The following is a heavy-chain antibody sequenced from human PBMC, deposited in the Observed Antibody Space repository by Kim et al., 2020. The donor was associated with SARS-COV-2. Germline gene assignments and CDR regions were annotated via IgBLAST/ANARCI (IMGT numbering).Heavy chain of an antibody. CDR3: ARVVRVGYSYGYDY. CDR2: INTNTGNP. D-gene: IGHD5-18*01. J-gene: IGHJ4*02. V-gene: IGHV7-4-1*02. CDR1: GYTFTSYA. Sequence: ASVKVSCKASGYTFTSYAMNWVRQAPGQGLEWMGWINTNTGNPTYAQGFTGRFVFSLDTSVSTAYLQISSLKAEDTAVYYCARVVRVGYSYGYDYWGQGTLVTVSS.